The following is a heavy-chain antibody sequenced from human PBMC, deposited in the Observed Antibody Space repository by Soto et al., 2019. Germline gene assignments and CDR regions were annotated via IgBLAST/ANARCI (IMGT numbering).Heavy chain of an antibody. J-gene: IGHJ4*02. CDR2: IWYDAVGK. V-gene: IGHV3-33*01. CDR1: GFTFKNFA. D-gene: IGHD1-1*01. Sequence: GGSLRLSCAASGFTFKNFAMHWVRQAPGKGLEWVAMIWYDAVGKYYADSVKGRFTISRDHSKNTLSLQMDSLTAEDTAVYYCARDWNAGIFDYWGQGTLVTVSS. CDR3: ARDWNAGIFDY.